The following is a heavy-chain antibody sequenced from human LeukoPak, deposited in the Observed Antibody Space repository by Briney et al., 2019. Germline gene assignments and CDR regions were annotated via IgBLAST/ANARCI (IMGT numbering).Heavy chain of an antibody. D-gene: IGHD3-10*01. CDR2: INHSGST. V-gene: IGHV4-34*01. CDR1: GESFSGYY. J-gene: IGHJ5*02. CDR3: ARGRKVTMVRGVRRWFDP. Sequence: SETLSLTCAVYGESFSGYYWSWIRQPPGKGLEWIGEINHSGSTNYNPSLKSRVTISLDTSKNQFSLKLSSVPAADTAVYYCARGRKVTMVRGVRRWFDPWGQGTLVTVSS.